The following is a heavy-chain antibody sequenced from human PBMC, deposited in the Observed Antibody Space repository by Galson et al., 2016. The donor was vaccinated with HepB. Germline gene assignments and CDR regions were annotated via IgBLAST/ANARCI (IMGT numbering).Heavy chain of an antibody. CDR1: GYTFTSYD. J-gene: IGHJ3*02. D-gene: IGHD3-3*01. CDR3: ARSPPPTFTIFGVVIRAHDAFDI. CDR2: MNPNSGNT. V-gene: IGHV1-8*01. Sequence: SVKVSCKASGYTFTSYDINWVRQATGQGLEWMGWMNPNSGNTGYAQKFQGRVTMTRNTSISTAYMELSSLRSDDTAVYYCARSPPPTFTIFGVVIRAHDAFDIWGQGTMVTVSS.